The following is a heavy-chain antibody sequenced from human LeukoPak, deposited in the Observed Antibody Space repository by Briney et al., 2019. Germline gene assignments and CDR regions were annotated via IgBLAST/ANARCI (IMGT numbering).Heavy chain of an antibody. D-gene: IGHD2-2*01. V-gene: IGHV4-4*07. CDR2: IYTSGST. CDR3: AREAWYCSSTSCYVGIDY. J-gene: IGHJ4*02. Sequence: PSETLSLTCTVSGGSISSYYWSWIRQPAGQGLEWIGRIYTSGSTNYNPSLKSRVTMSVDTSKNQFSLKLSSVTAADTAVYYCAREAWYCSSTSCYVGIDYWGQGTLVTVSS. CDR1: GGSISSYY.